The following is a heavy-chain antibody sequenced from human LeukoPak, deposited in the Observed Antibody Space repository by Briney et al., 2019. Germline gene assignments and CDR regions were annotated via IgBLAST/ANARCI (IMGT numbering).Heavy chain of an antibody. CDR3: ARETSDS. D-gene: IGHD1-1*01. CDR2: INPSGSTT. Sequence: ASVKVSCKASGYTFTSYFMHWVRQAPGQGLEWLGMINPSGSTTTYAQKFQGRVAMTRDTSTSTVYMELSSLRSEDTAVYYCARETSDSWGQGTLVTVSS. J-gene: IGHJ5*01. V-gene: IGHV1-46*01. CDR1: GYTFTSYF.